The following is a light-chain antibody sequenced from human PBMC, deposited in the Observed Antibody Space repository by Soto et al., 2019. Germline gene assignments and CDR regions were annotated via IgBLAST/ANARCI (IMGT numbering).Light chain of an antibody. CDR1: SSDIGAFDL. V-gene: IGLV2-14*01. J-gene: IGLJ1*01. Sequence: QSVLTQPASVSGSPGQSITISCTGTSSDIGAFDLVSWFQQHPGKAPKVMIYDVTIQPSGVSNRFSGSKSGNTASLTISGLQAEDEADYYCSSYTITSTRLFGTGTKLTVL. CDR3: SSYTITSTRL. CDR2: DVT.